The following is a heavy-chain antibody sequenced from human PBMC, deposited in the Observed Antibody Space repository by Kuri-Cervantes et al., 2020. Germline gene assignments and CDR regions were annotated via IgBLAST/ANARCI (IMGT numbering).Heavy chain of an antibody. CDR3: TTDLYDPFGGGDP. CDR1: GFTFSNYG. Sequence: GGSLRLSCAASGFTFSNYGTHWVRQAPGKGLEWVAFVRYDGSNTYYVDSVKGRFTISRDNSKNMLYLQMTSLRTEDTAVYYCTTDLYDPFGGGDPWGQGTLVTVSS. D-gene: IGHD3-10*01. CDR2: VRYDGSNT. V-gene: IGHV3-30*02. J-gene: IGHJ5*02.